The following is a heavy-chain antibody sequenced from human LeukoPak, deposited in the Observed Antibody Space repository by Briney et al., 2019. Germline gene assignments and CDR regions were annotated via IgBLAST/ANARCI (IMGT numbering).Heavy chain of an antibody. J-gene: IGHJ6*03. D-gene: IGHD5-24*01. CDR2: IYSGGST. Sequence: QPGGSLRLSCAASGFTVSSNYMSWVRQAPGKGLEWVSVIYSGGSTYYADSVKGRFTISRDNSKNTLYLQMNSLRAEDTAVYYCARSLAKPYNPDFHYYYYMDVWGKGTTVTISS. V-gene: IGHV3-66*01. CDR1: GFTVSSNY. CDR3: ARSLAKPYNPDFHYYYYMDV.